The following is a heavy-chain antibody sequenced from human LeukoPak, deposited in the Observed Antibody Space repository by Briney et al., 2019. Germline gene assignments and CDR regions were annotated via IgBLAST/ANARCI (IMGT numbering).Heavy chain of an antibody. CDR3: ARRVLTSNWFDP. CDR1: GGSISGSSYY. J-gene: IGHJ5*02. CDR2: IYYSGST. D-gene: IGHD3-9*01. Sequence: KTSETLSLTCTVSGGSISGSSYYWGWLRQPPGKGLEWIGSIYYSGSTYYNPSLKSRVTISVDTSKNQFSLKLSSVTAADTAVYYCARRVLTSNWFDPWGQGTLVTVPS. V-gene: IGHV4-39*01.